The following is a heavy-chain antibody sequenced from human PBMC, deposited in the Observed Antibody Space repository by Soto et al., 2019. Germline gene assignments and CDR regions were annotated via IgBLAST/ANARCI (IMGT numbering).Heavy chain of an antibody. D-gene: IGHD1-1*01. J-gene: IGHJ6*02. Sequence: QVQLVQSGAEVKKPGSSVKVSCKASGGTFSSYAIDWVRQAPGQGLEWMGGIIPIFGTTNYAQKLQGRVKLPADESTRTAYMELSTLRSEDTAVYYCARGTVTGSEYNYYHYGMDGWGQGTTVTVSS. CDR3: ARGTVTGSEYNYYHYGMDG. CDR2: IIPIFGTT. V-gene: IGHV1-69*12. CDR1: GGTFSSYA.